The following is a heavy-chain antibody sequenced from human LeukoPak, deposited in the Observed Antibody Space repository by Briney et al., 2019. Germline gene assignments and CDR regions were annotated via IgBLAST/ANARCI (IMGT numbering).Heavy chain of an antibody. D-gene: IGHD2-15*01. J-gene: IGHJ4*02. CDR2: INSDGSST. V-gene: IGHV3-74*01. Sequence: PGGSLRLSCAASGLTFSSYWMHWVRQAPGKGLVWVSHINSDGSSTRYADSVKGRFTISRDNAKNTLYLQMNSLTAEDTAVYYCTRGSNRWSPSYHFDYWGQGNLVSVSS. CDR1: GLTFSSYW. CDR3: TRGSNRWSPSYHFDY.